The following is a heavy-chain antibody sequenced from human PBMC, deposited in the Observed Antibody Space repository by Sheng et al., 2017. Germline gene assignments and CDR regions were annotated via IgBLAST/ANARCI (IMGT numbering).Heavy chain of an antibody. Sequence: QVQLVESGGGVVQPGGSLRLSCAASGFTFSSYGMHWVRQAPGKGLEWVAFIRYDGSNKYYADSVKGRFTISRDNSKNTLYLQMNSLRAEDTAVYYCAKDGGPLMGDFWSGYPFDYWGQGTLVTVSS. J-gene: IGHJ4*02. CDR2: IRYDGSNK. V-gene: IGHV3-30*02. D-gene: IGHD3-3*01. CDR3: AKDGGPLMGDFWSGYPFDY. CDR1: GFTFSSYG.